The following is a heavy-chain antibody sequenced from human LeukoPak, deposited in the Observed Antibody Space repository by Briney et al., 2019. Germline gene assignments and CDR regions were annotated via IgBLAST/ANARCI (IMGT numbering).Heavy chain of an antibody. CDR3: AKSGGSDYNGYFDY. CDR1: GGSTSNYH. Sequence: SGTLSLTCTVSGGSTSNYHWTWIRQPPGKGLEWVGYFHYSGSTNYNPSLKSRATISVDTSKNQFSLKLTSVTAADTAVYYCAKSGGSDYNGYFDYWGQGTLVTVSS. V-gene: IGHV4-59*01. J-gene: IGHJ4*02. CDR2: FHYSGST. D-gene: IGHD4-17*01.